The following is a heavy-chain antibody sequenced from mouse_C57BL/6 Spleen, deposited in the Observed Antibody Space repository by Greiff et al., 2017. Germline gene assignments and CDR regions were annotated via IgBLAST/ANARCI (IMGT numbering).Heavy chain of an antibody. CDR2: IHPNSGST. D-gene: IGHD1-1*01. J-gene: IGHJ4*01. CDR3: ARDRDYGSSYVAMDY. V-gene: IGHV1-64*01. CDR1: GYTFTSYW. Sequence: QVQLQQSGAELVKPGASVKLSCKASGYTFTSYWMHWVKQRPGQGLEWIGMIHPNSGSTNYNEKFKSKATLTVDKSSSTAYMQLSSLTSEDSAVYYCARDRDYGSSYVAMDYWGQGTSVTVSS.